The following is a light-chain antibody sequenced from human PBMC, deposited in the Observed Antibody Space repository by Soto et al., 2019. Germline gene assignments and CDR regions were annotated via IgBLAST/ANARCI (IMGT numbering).Light chain of an antibody. Sequence: PSPGDQVSHTCRASQSISSYLNWYQQKPGKAPKLLIYAASSLQSGVPLRFSGSGSGTDFTLTISSLQPEDFATYYCQQRYSTPQTFGQGTKVDIK. V-gene: IGKV1-39*01. CDR1: QSISSY. J-gene: IGKJ1*01. CDR2: AAS. CDR3: QQRYSTPQT.